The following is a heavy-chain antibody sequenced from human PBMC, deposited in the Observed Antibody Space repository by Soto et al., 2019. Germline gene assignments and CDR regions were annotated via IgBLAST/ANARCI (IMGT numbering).Heavy chain of an antibody. CDR3: ARDGGNFNYYYYYGMDV. CDR2: ISAYNGNT. Sequence: QVQLVQSGAEVKKPGASVKVSCKASGYTFTSYGISWVRQAPGQGLEWMGWISAYNGNTNYAQKLQSRVTMTTDTSTSTAYMELRSLRSDDTAVYYCARDGGNFNYYYYYGMDVWGQGTTVTVSS. V-gene: IGHV1-18*04. CDR1: GYTFTSYG. D-gene: IGHD2-21*02. J-gene: IGHJ6*02.